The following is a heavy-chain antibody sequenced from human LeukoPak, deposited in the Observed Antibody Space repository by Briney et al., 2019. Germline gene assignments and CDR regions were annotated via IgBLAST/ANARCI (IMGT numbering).Heavy chain of an antibody. D-gene: IGHD6-19*01. Sequence: ASVKVSCKASGYTFTGYYMHWVRQAPGQGLEWMGWINPNSGGTNYAQKFQGRVTMTRDTSISTAYMELSRLRSDDTAVYYCARDSSGSRPGHFDYWGQGSLVTVSS. CDR2: INPNSGGT. V-gene: IGHV1-2*02. CDR1: GYTFTGYY. CDR3: ARDSSGSRPGHFDY. J-gene: IGHJ4*02.